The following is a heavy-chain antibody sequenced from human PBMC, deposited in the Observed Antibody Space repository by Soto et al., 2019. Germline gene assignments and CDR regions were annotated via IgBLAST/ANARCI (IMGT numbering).Heavy chain of an antibody. D-gene: IGHD1-20*01. J-gene: IGHJ6*02. V-gene: IGHV3-74*01. Sequence: EVQLVESGGGLVQPGGSLRLSCVASGFTFNDYWMHWVRQAPGKGLVWVSRLNSDGSSGYYGDSMKGRFTISRENAKNTLYLQINSLRDEDTAVYYCARGLKYKYGMDVWGQGTTVTVSS. CDR3: ARGLKYKYGMDV. CDR1: GFTFNDYW. CDR2: LNSDGSSG.